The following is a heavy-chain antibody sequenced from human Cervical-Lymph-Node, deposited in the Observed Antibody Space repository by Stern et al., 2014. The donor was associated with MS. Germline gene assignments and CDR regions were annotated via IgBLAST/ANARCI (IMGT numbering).Heavy chain of an antibody. D-gene: IGHD3-22*01. Sequence: ESGPALVKPTQALTLTCTFSGFSLSTSGMRVSWIRQPPGKALEWLARIGWDDDKFYSTSLKPRLTISKDTSKNQVVFTMTNMDPVDTATYYCARSFYDYESAALGPFDYWGQGTLVTVSS. V-gene: IGHV2-70*04. J-gene: IGHJ4*02. CDR3: ARSFYDYESAALGPFDY. CDR1: GFSLSTSGMR. CDR2: IGWDDDK.